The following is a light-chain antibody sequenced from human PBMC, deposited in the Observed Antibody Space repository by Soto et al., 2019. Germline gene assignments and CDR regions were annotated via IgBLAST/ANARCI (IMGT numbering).Light chain of an antibody. CDR1: QSFSSY. CDR2: GAS. J-gene: IGKJ1*01. CDR3: QQYGSSSRT. V-gene: IGKV3-20*01. Sequence: DIVLTQSPGTLSLSPGVRAILSCRDSQSFSSYLAWYQQKPGQAPRLLIYGASSRATGIPDRFSGSGSGTDFTLTISRLEPEDFAVYYCQQYGSSSRTFGQGTKVEIK.